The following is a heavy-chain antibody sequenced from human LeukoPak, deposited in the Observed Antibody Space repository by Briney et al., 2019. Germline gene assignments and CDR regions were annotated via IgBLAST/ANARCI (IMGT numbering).Heavy chain of an antibody. CDR1: GFTVSSNY. J-gene: IGHJ4*02. D-gene: IGHD3-16*02. CDR3: ARDLTYDYVWGSYRYSDY. V-gene: IGHV3-53*01. CDR2: IYSGGST. Sequence: GGSLRLSCAASGFTVSSNYMSWVRQAPGKGLKWVSVIYSGGSTYYADSVKGRFTISRDNSKNTLYLQMNSLRAADTAVYYCARDLTYDYVWGSYRYSDYWGQGTLVTVSS.